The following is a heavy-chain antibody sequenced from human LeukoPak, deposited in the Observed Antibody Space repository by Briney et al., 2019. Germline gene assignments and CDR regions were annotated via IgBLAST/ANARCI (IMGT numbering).Heavy chain of an antibody. CDR1: GGTFSSYA. CDR2: IIPIFGTA. CDR3: ARAASHRGYSYGFDY. D-gene: IGHD5-18*01. J-gene: IGHJ4*02. V-gene: IGHV1-69*05. Sequence: AASVKVSCKASGGTFSSYAISWVRQAPGQGLEWMGGIIPIFGTANYAQKLQGRVTMTTDTSTSTAYMELRSLRSDDTAVYYCARAASHRGYSYGFDYWGQGTLVTVSS.